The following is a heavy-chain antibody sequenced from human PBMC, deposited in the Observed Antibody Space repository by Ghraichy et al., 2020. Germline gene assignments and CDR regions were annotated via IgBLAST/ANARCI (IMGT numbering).Heavy chain of an antibody. D-gene: IGHD1-26*01. CDR1: GFTFSSYS. J-gene: IGHJ4*02. V-gene: IGHV3-21*01. Sequence: GESLNISCAASGFTFSSYSMNWVRQAPGKGLEWVSSISSSSSYIYYADSVKGRFTISRDNAKNSLYLQMNSLRAEDTAVYYCARDFDGSLVLDYWGQGTLVTVSS. CDR3: ARDFDGSLVLDY. CDR2: ISSSSSYI.